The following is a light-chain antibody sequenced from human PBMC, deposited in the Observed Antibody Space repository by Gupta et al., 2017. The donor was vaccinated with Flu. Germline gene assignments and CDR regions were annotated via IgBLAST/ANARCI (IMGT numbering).Light chain of an antibody. CDR2: EVT. J-gene: IGLJ2*01. CDR1: SSDIAYDY. Sequence: SITISCTGTSSDIAYDYVSWYQLHPDKAPNLMIYEVTHRPSGVSDRFSGSKSGYTASLTISGLQAADEADYYCASYSDTSTLVVFGGGTKLTVL. V-gene: IGLV2-14*01. CDR3: ASYSDTSTLVV.